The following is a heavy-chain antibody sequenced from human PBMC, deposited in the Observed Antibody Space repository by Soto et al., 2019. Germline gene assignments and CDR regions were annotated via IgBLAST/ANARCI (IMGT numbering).Heavy chain of an antibody. D-gene: IGHD6-13*01. J-gene: IGHJ4*02. CDR2: ISGSGGST. V-gene: IGHV3-23*01. Sequence: EVQLLESGGGLVQPGGSLRLSCAASGFIFSNYAVTWVRQAPGKGLEWVSTISGSGGSTYYADSVKGRFTISRDNFKNTLYLQMNSLRAEDTAVYYCVKDQGSSWYEIDYWGQGTLVTVSS. CDR3: VKDQGSSWYEIDY. CDR1: GFIFSNYA.